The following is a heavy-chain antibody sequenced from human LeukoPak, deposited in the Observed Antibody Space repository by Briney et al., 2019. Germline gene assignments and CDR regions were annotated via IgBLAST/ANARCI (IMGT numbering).Heavy chain of an antibody. CDR2: ISSSSSTI. Sequence: GGSLRLSCAASGFTFSSYSMNWVRQAPGKGLEWVSYISSSSSTIYYADSVKGRFTISRDNAKNSLHLQMNSLRAEDTAVYYCARDDCSGGSCYSRNYYGMDVWGQGTTVTVSS. CDR1: GFTFSSYS. CDR3: ARDDCSGGSCYSRNYYGMDV. J-gene: IGHJ6*02. D-gene: IGHD2-15*01. V-gene: IGHV3-48*01.